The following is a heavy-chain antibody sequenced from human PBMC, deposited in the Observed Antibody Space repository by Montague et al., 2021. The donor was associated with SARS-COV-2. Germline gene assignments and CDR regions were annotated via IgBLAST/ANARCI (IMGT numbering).Heavy chain of an antibody. CDR1: GDSVSTNSTA. CDR2: TYFRSKWYS. J-gene: IGHJ4*01. D-gene: IGHD6-13*01. CDR3: GRVFEAADRFDF. V-gene: IGHV6-1*01. Sequence: CAISGDSVSTNSTAWNWVRQSPSRDLEWLGRTYFRSKWYSDYAVSVKSRITINPDTSKNQFSLQLKSVTPKDTAIYFCGRVFEAADRFDFWGQGTPVTVSS.